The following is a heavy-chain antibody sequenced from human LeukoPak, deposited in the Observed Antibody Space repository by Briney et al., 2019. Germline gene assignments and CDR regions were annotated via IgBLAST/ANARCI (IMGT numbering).Heavy chain of an antibody. V-gene: IGHV3-21*01. CDR2: ISSSSSYI. CDR1: GFTFSSYS. Sequence: GGSLRLSCAASGFTFSSYSMNWVRQAPGKGLEWVSSISSSSSYIYYADSVKGRFTISRDNAKNSLYLQMNSLRAEDTAVYYCARIYYYYGSGSYCYFDYWGQGTLVTVSS. D-gene: IGHD3-10*01. CDR3: ARIYYYYGSGSYCYFDY. J-gene: IGHJ4*02.